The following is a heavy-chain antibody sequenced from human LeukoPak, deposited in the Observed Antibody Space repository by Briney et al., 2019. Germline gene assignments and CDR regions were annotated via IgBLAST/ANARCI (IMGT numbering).Heavy chain of an antibody. D-gene: IGHD6-6*01. V-gene: IGHV1-46*01. CDR3: ARGSSSSAYDGWFDP. Sequence: GASVTVSYKASGYTFTSYYMHWVRQAPGHGLEWMGIINTSGGSTRYAQKFPGRVTLTRDTSTSTVYMELSSLRSEDTAVYYCARGSSSSAYDGWFDPWGQGTLVTVSS. CDR1: GYTFTSYY. CDR2: INTSGGST. J-gene: IGHJ5*02.